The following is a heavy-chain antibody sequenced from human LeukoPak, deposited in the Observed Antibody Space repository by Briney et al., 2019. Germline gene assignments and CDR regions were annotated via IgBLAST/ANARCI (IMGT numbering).Heavy chain of an antibody. J-gene: IGHJ4*02. V-gene: IGHV1-69*13. Sequence: ASVKVSCKASGGTFSSYAISWVRQAPGQGLEWMGGIIPIFGTANYAQKFQGRVTITADESTSTVYMELSSLRSEDTAVYYCAREETELDFDYWGQGTLVTVSS. D-gene: IGHD6-6*01. CDR3: AREETELDFDY. CDR2: IIPIFGTA. CDR1: GGTFSSYA.